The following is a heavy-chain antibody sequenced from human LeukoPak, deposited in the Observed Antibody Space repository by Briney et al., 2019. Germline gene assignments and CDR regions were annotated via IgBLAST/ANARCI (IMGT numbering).Heavy chain of an antibody. CDR3: AREKMVATYHYYYYYGMDV. D-gene: IGHD2-8*01. V-gene: IGHV3-33*01. CDR1: GFTFSSYG. CDR2: IWYDGSNK. J-gene: IGHJ6*02. Sequence: GRSLRLSCAASGFTFSSYGMHWVRQAPGKGLEWVAVIWYDGSNKYYADSVKGRFTISRDNSKNTLYLQMNSLRAEDTAVYYCAREKMVATYHYYYYYGMDVWGQGTTVTVSS.